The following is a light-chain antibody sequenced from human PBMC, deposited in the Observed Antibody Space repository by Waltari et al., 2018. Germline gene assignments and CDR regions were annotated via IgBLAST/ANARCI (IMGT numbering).Light chain of an antibody. CDR1: QTVLYSSNNKNY. Sequence: IVMTQSPDSLAVSLCEWATINCKSSQTVLYSSNNKNYLAWSQQKPRQPPKLLIYWASTRESGVPDRFSGSGSGTDFTLTISSLQAEDVAVYYCQQYYNTPLTFGGGTKVEIK. CDR2: WAS. CDR3: QQYYNTPLT. V-gene: IGKV4-1*01. J-gene: IGKJ4*01.